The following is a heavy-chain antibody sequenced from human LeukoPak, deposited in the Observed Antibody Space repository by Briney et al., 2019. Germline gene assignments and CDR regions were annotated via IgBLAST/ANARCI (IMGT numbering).Heavy chain of an antibody. CDR3: ARGSITIFGVAQTNFDY. V-gene: IGHV1-2*02. Sequence: ASVKVSRKASGYTFTGYYMHWVRQAPGQGLEWMGWINPNSGGTNYAQKFQGRVTMTRDTSISTAYMELSRLRSDDTAVYYCARGSITIFGVAQTNFDYWGQGTLVTVSS. D-gene: IGHD3-3*01. CDR1: GYTFTGYY. J-gene: IGHJ4*02. CDR2: INPNSGGT.